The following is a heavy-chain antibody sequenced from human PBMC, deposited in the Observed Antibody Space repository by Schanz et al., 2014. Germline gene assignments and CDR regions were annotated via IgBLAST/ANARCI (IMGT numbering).Heavy chain of an antibody. V-gene: IGHV3-11*06. CDR3: AKDLLYGAPMPLNHLDY. CDR1: GFTFRDYY. Sequence: QVQLVESGGGLVKPGGSLRLSCAASGFTFRDYYMSWIRQAPGKGLEWVSSISSSSSYIYYADSVKGRFTISRDNSKNTLYLHMNTLRSEDTAVYYCAKDLLYGAPMPLNHLDYWGQGTLVTVSS. CDR2: ISSSSSYI. D-gene: IGHD2-2*01. J-gene: IGHJ4*02.